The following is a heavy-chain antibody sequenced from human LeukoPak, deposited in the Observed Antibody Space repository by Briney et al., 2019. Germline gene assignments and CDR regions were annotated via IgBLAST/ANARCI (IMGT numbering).Heavy chain of an antibody. D-gene: IGHD3-22*01. Sequence: GASVKVSCKTSGYTVTNYDINWVRQATGQGLEWMGWMNPNSGNTGYKQKFQGRVSMTRDTSISTAYMELSSLRSEDTAVYYCAIVYYDNSGSPSWYFDPWGRGTLVTVSS. CDR2: MNPNSGNT. CDR3: AIVYYDNSGSPSWYFDP. J-gene: IGHJ2*01. V-gene: IGHV1-8*01. CDR1: GYTVTNYD.